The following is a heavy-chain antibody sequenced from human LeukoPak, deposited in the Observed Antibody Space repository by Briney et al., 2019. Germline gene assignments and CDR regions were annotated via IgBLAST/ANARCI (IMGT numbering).Heavy chain of an antibody. CDR3: AGAERRYWCDL. CDR1: CGSISSYY. Sequence: SETLSLTCSVSCGSISSYYWIWIRQPPGKGLEWIGYMYYSGSTNYNPSLKSRVTISGGTSKNQFSLKLSSVTAAETAVYYGAGAERRYWCDLWGQGTLVTVSS. J-gene: IGHJ5*02. V-gene: IGHV4-59*01. D-gene: IGHD1-1*01. CDR2: MYYSGST.